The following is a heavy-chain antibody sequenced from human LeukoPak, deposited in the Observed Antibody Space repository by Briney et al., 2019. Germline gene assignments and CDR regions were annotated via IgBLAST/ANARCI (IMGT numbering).Heavy chain of an antibody. CDR2: IYYSGST. CDR1: GFTFSSYA. V-gene: IGHV4-39*01. CDR3: ARHPLPIVGATFDY. J-gene: IGHJ4*02. Sequence: PGGSLRLSCAASGFTFSSYAMSWVRQPPGKGLEWIGSIYYSGSTYYNPSLKSRVTISVDTSKNQFSLKLSSVTAADTAVYYCARHPLPIVGATFDYWGQGTLVTVSS. D-gene: IGHD1-26*01.